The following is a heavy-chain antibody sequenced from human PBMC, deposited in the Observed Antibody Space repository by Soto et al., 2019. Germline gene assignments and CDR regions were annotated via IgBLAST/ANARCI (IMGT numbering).Heavy chain of an antibody. CDR1: GGIFSNFA. D-gene: IGHD6-19*01. Sequence: QVQLVQSGAEVKKPGSSVKVSCKASGGIFSNFAFNWMRQAPGQGLEWMGGIIPTLGTPHYAQKFLGRVTSTADESTRTVYMEMSSLTVEDTAVYYCASVGLGAYDYWGQGTLVIVSS. CDR2: IIPTLGTP. V-gene: IGHV1-69*01. J-gene: IGHJ4*02. CDR3: ASVGLGAYDY.